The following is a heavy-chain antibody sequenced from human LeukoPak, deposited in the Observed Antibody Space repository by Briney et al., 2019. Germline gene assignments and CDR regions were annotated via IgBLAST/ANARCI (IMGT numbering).Heavy chain of an antibody. D-gene: IGHD1-26*01. V-gene: IGHV3-21*01. CDR3: ARGDVGAFDS. Sequence: GGSLRLSCAVSGFTFNSYSMNWVRQAPGKGLEWVSSISSGSSYIYYADSVKGRFTISRDNGKNSLYLQMNNLRAEDTAVYYCARGDVGAFDSWGQGTLVTVSS. CDR2: ISSGSSYI. CDR1: GFTFNSYS. J-gene: IGHJ4*02.